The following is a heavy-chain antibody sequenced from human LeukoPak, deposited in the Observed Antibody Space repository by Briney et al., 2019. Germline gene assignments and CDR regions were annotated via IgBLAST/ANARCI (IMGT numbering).Heavy chain of an antibody. D-gene: IGHD3-10*01. J-gene: IGHJ5*02. CDR2: IYHSGST. V-gene: IGHV4-30-2*01. Sequence: SETLSLTCAVSGGSISSGGYSWSWIRQPPGKGLEWIGYIYHSGSTYYNPSLKSRVTISVDRSKNQFSLKLSPVTAADTAVYYGARVLWFGEPPYNWFDPWGQGTLVTVSS. CDR3: ARVLWFGEPPYNWFDP. CDR1: GGSISSGGYS.